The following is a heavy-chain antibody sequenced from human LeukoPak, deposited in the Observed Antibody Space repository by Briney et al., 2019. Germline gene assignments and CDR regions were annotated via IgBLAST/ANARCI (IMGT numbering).Heavy chain of an antibody. D-gene: IGHD2-15*01. J-gene: IGHJ4*02. Sequence: SETLSLACSVSGDSITSGDSYWAWIRQPAGEGLEWIGLIYTSGATKYNPSLKSRITISLDTSKNQFSLQLNSVTAADTAVYYCAREYSHWGQGTLVTVSS. V-gene: IGHV4-61*02. CDR1: GDSITSGDSY. CDR2: IYTSGAT. CDR3: AREYSH.